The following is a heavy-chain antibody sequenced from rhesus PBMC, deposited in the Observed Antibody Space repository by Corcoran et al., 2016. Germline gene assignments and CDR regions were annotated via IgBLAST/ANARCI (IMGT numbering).Heavy chain of an antibody. CDR1: GFTFSSYE. D-gene: IGHD6-25*01. CDR3: TRSAAASFYGLDS. J-gene: IGHJ6*01. Sequence: DVQLVESGGGLVEPGGSLRLSCVASGFTFSSYEMHCVRQAPRKGLEWVSVISESGGAIDYADSVKGRFTISIDNAKNSLCLQMNSLRAEYTAVYYCTRSAAASFYGLDSWGQGVVVTVSS. V-gene: IGHV3-100*02. CDR2: ISESGGAI.